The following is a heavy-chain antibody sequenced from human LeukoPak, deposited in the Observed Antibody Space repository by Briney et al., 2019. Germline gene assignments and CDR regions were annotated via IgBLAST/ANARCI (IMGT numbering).Heavy chain of an antibody. J-gene: IGHJ4*02. Sequence: GASVKVSCKVSGYTLTELSMHWVRQAPGKGLEWMGGFDPEDGETIYAQKFQGRVTMTEDTSTDTAYMELSSLRSEDTAVYYCATARGYSYGSWYFDYWGQGTLVTVSS. V-gene: IGHV1-24*01. CDR1: GYTLTELS. D-gene: IGHD5-18*01. CDR2: FDPEDGET. CDR3: ATARGYSYGSWYFDY.